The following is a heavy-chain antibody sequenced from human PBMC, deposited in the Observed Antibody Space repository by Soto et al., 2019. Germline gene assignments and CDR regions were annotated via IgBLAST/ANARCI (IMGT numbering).Heavy chain of an antibody. J-gene: IGHJ4*02. CDR2: IYYSGST. D-gene: IGHD4-17*01. CDR1: GGSISSGDYY. Sequence: SETLSLTCTVSGGSISSGDYYWSWIRQPPGKGLEWIGYIYYSGSTYYNPSLKSRVTISVDTSKNQFSLKLSSVTAADTAVYSCAREVKAMTTVTTRSYFDYWGQGNLVTVSS. V-gene: IGHV4-30-4*01. CDR3: AREVKAMTTVTTRSYFDY.